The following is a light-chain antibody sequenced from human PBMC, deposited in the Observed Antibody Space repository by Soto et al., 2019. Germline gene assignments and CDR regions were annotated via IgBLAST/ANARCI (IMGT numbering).Light chain of an antibody. Sequence: QSALTQPASVSGSPGQSITISCTGTTNDVGYYSYVSWYQQHPGKAPKLLIYEVNNRTSGVSDRFSGSKSGNTASLTISGLKAEEEADYYCNSYASSSTFVFGTGTKLTVL. CDR2: EVN. CDR3: NSYASSSTFV. J-gene: IGLJ1*01. V-gene: IGLV2-14*01. CDR1: TNDVGYYSY.